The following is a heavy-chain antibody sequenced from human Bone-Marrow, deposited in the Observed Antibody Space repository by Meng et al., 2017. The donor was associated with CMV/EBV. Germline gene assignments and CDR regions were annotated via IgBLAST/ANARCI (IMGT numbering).Heavy chain of an antibody. J-gene: IGHJ4*02. CDR2: ISPYDGDR. Sequence: ASVKVSCKASNYTFTNFGISWVRQAPGQGLEWMGWISPYDGDRNYAPRLQGRVTMATDTSTRTAYMDLRSLRSDDTAVYYCAREGRGMSGSYDYWGQGTLVTVSS. V-gene: IGHV1-18*01. CDR1: NYTFTNFG. D-gene: IGHD1-26*01. CDR3: AREGRGMSGSYDY.